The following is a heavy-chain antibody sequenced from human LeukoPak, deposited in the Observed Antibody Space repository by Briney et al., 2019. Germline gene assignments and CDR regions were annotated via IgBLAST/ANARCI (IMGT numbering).Heavy chain of an antibody. Sequence: SETLSLTCSVNGVSLNKYFWNWIRQSPGKGLEWVAESTQSGGSNYNPSLKGRVTTSVDTSKNQFSLKLSSVTAADTAVYYCARGNYDFWSGYSYYYYYGMDVWGQGTTVTVSS. CDR3: ARGNYDFWSGYSYYYYYGMDV. J-gene: IGHJ6*02. CDR1: GVSLNKYF. D-gene: IGHD3-3*01. V-gene: IGHV4-34*01. CDR2: STQSGGS.